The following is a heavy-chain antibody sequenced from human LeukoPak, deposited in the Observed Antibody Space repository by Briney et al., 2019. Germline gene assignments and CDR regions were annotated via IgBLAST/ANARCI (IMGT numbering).Heavy chain of an antibody. CDR3: AKGYCSGGSCYPRGAFDI. V-gene: IGHV3-23*01. Sequence: GGSLRLSCAASGFTFSSYAMSWVRQAPGKGLEWVSAISGSGGSTYYADSVKGRFTISRDNSKNTLYLQMNSLRAEDTAVYHCAKGYCSGGSCYPRGAFDIWGQGTMVTVSS. J-gene: IGHJ3*02. CDR1: GFTFSSYA. D-gene: IGHD2-15*01. CDR2: ISGSGGST.